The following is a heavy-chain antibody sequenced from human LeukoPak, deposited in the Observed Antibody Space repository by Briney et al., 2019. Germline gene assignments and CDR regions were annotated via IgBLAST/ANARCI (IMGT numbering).Heavy chain of an antibody. J-gene: IGHJ1*01. V-gene: IGHV4-34*01. CDR2: INHGGST. Sequence: SETLSLTCAVYGGSFSGYYWSWIRQPPGKGLEWIGEINHGGSTNYNPSLKSRVTISVDTSKNQFSLKLSSVTAADTAVYYCARHSRYGDEPFQHWGQGTLVTVSS. D-gene: IGHD4-17*01. CDR1: GGSFSGYY. CDR3: ARHSRYGDEPFQH.